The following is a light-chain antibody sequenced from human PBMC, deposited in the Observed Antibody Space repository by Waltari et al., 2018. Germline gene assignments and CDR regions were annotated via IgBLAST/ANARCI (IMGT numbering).Light chain of an antibody. V-gene: IGLV2-23*01. CDR2: EAT. CDR3: CSSACENTML. Sequence: QSALTQPASVSGSPGQSVTISCTGTYYDMGNYDLGSWYQQYPGQAPRLLIYEATSPPSWVSNRFSASKSGNTASLTISGLQTEDEAHYYCCSSACENTMLFGGGTRLTVL. CDR1: YYDMGNYDL. J-gene: IGLJ2*01.